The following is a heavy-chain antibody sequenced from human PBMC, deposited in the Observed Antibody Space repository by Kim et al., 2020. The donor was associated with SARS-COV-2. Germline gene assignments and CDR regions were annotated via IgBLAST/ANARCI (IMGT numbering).Heavy chain of an antibody. J-gene: IGHJ5*02. CDR1: GYTFTSYY. D-gene: IGHD3-10*01. CDR2: INPSGGSP. V-gene: IGHV1-46*01. CDR3: ARGPGSGSYYSP. Sequence: ASVKVSCKTSGYTFTSYYIHWVRQAPGQGLEWVGIINPSGGSPTYTQKFQGRVTLTRDTSTSTVYMELSSLTSEDTAVYYCARGPGSGSYYSPWGQGTLVTVSS.